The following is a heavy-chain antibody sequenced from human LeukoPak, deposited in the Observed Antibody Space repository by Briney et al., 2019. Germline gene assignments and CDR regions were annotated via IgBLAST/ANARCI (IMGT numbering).Heavy chain of an antibody. J-gene: IGHJ4*02. D-gene: IGHD2-2*01. CDR2: ISSSSSYI. Sequence: GGSLRLSCAASGFTLSSNVMNWVRQAPGKGLEWVSSISSSSSYIYYADSVKGRFTISRDNDKNSLYLQMNSLRAEDTAVYYCAKLSSTSLWGQGTLVTVSS. CDR1: GFTLSSNV. CDR3: AKLSSTSL. V-gene: IGHV3-21*01.